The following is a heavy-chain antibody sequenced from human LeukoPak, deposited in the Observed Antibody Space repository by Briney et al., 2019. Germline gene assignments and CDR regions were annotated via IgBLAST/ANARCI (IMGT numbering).Heavy chain of an antibody. Sequence: PGGSLRLSCAASGFNVFSSYMSWVRQVPGKGLGWLSFIYSDGSTVYADYVKGRFTISRDYSKSSIYLQMNSLMADDTAVYYCARGGHSYGYRQGLDYWGRGTLVTVAS. D-gene: IGHD5-18*01. CDR3: ARGGHSYGYRQGLDY. CDR1: GFNVFSSY. J-gene: IGHJ4*02. V-gene: IGHV3-53*01. CDR2: IYSDGST.